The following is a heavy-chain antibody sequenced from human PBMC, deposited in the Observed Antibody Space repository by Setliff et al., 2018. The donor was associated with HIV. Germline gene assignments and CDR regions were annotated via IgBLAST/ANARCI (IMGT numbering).Heavy chain of an antibody. Sequence: SGPTLVNPTQTLTLTCTVAGFSLSNTRMGVSWIRQPPGKALEWLAHIFPNDEKSYSASLKSRVTISEDTSKSQVVLTITNMDPLDTATYFCARYNFRRGYWDYFDYWGQGTQVTVSS. J-gene: IGHJ4*02. V-gene: IGHV2-26*01. D-gene: IGHD3-3*01. CDR3: ARYNFRRGYWDYFDY. CDR2: IFPNDEK. CDR1: GFSLSNTRMG.